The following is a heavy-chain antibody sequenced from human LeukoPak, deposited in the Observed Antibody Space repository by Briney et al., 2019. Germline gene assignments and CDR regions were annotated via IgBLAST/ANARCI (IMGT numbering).Heavy chain of an antibody. D-gene: IGHD4-17*01. J-gene: IGHJ4*02. CDR3: ARDDGDYLEYYFDY. CDR1: GGIFSSYA. V-gene: IGHV1-69*04. Sequence: ASVKVSCKASGGIFSSYAISWVRQAPGQGLEWMGRIIPILGIANYAQKFQGRVTITADKSTSTAYMELSSLRSEDTAVYYCARDDGDYLEYYFDYWGQGTLVTVSS. CDR2: IIPILGIA.